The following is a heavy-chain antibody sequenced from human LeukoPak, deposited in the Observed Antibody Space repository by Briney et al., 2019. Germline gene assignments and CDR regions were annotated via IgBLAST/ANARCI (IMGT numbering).Heavy chain of an antibody. D-gene: IGHD3-3*01. CDR2: ISGSGGST. CDR3: AKGNDFWSGYHYYYYMDV. V-gene: IGHV3-23*01. CDR1: GFTFSSYA. J-gene: IGHJ6*03. Sequence: GGSLRLSCASSGFTFSSYAMSWVRQAPGKGLEWVSAISGSGGSTYYADSVKGRFTISRDNSKNTLYLQMNSLRAEDTAVYYCAKGNDFWSGYHYYYYMDVWGKGTTVTVSS.